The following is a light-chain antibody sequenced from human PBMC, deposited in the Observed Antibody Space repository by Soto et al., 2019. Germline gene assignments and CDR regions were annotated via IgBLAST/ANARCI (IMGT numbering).Light chain of an antibody. CDR1: QSLFYSSNSKDY. Sequence: DIVMTQSPESLAVSLGERATINCKASQSLFYSSNSKDYLAWYQQKPGQPPRLLIYWASTRESGVPDRFSGSGSGTDFTLTVSSLQAEDVAVYYCQQYFGTPWTFGQGTKVEIK. V-gene: IGKV4-1*01. J-gene: IGKJ1*01. CDR2: WAS. CDR3: QQYFGTPWT.